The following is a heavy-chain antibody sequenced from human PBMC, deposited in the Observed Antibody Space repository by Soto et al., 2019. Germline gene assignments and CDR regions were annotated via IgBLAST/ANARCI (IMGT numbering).Heavy chain of an antibody. CDR2: IIPIFGTA. J-gene: IGHJ6*02. V-gene: IGHV1-69*01. CDR3: ARVEGRGDLDYYSYGMDV. CDR1: GGTFSSYA. D-gene: IGHD2-21*02. Sequence: QVQLVQSGAEVKKPGSSVKVSCKASGGTFSSYAISWVRQAPGQGLEWMGGIIPIFGTANYAQKFQGRVTMTADESTSTAYMELSSMRSENTAVYYCARVEGRGDLDYYSYGMDVWGQGTTVTVSS.